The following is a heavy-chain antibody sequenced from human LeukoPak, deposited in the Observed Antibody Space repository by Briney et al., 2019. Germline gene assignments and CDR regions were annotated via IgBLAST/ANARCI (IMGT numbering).Heavy chain of an antibody. CDR1: GFTFSSYS. CDR3: ARLRGGFGMDV. D-gene: IGHD3-10*01. CDR2: ISSSSSYI. J-gene: IGHJ6*04. Sequence: GGSLRLSCAASGFTFSSYSMNWVRQAPGKGLEWVSSISSSSSYIYYADSVKGRFTISRDNAKNSLYLQMNSLRAEDTAEYYCARLRGGFGMDVWGKGTTVTVSS. V-gene: IGHV3-21*01.